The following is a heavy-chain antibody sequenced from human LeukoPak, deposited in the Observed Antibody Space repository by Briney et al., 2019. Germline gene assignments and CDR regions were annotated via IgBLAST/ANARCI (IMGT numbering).Heavy chain of an antibody. J-gene: IGHJ4*02. Sequence: SVKLSCKASGGTFSSYAISWVRQAPGQGLEWMGRIIPILGIANYAQKFQGRVTITADKSTSTAYMELNSLRSEDTAVYYCARDREVVPAAFDYWGQGTLVTVSS. V-gene: IGHV1-69*04. CDR1: GGTFSSYA. CDR2: IIPILGIA. CDR3: ARDREVVPAAFDY. D-gene: IGHD2-2*01.